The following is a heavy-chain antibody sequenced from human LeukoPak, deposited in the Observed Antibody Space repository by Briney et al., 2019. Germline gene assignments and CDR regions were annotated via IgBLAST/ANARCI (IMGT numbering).Heavy chain of an antibody. Sequence: GGSLRLSCAASGFTFSSYWMSWVSQAPGKGLEWVANIKQDGSEKYYVDSVKGRFTISRDNAKNSLYLQMNSLRAEDTAVYYCATSASSGYYLHYYYYYMDVRGKGTTVTVSS. V-gene: IGHV3-7*01. CDR3: ATSASSGYYLHYYYYYMDV. D-gene: IGHD3-22*01. CDR1: GFTFSSYW. CDR2: IKQDGSEK. J-gene: IGHJ6*03.